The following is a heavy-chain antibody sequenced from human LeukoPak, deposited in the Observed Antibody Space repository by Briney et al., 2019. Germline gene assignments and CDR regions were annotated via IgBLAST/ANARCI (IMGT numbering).Heavy chain of an antibody. CDR3: AREVIAASNWFDP. V-gene: IGHV4-39*07. Sequence: PSETLSLTCTVSGGSISSSSYYWGWIRQPPGKGLEWIGSIYYSGSTYYNPSLKNRVTISVDTSKNQFSLKLSSVTAADTAVYYCAREVIAASNWFDPWGQGTLVTVSS. CDR2: IYYSGST. CDR1: GGSISSSSYY. D-gene: IGHD2-21*01. J-gene: IGHJ5*02.